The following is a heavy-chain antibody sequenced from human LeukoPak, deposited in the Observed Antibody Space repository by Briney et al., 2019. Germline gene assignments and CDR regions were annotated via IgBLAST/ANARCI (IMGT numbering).Heavy chain of an antibody. CDR2: IHYTGST. CDR1: GDSISTSSYY. V-gene: IGHV4-61*01. D-gene: IGHD3-10*01. J-gene: IGHJ5*02. Sequence: SETLSLTCSVSGDSISTSSYYWSWLRQSPGKGLECIGYIHYTGSTNYNPSLKSRVTISVETSKNQFSLKLKSVTAADTAVYYCARGGYYGSGNDFRFDPWGQGTLVTVSS. CDR3: ARGGYYGSGNDFRFDP.